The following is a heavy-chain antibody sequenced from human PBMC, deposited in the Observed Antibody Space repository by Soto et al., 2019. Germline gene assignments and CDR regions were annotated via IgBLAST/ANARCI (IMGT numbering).Heavy chain of an antibody. CDR2: ISGDERDK. Sequence: GGSLRLSCATSGFTFSSFTMHWVRQAPGEGLDWVAVISGDERDKRYAGSVQGRFTISRDNSKSTLYLQMNNLRTEDTAIYYCARDLSGVGIESQWGQGTLVTVSS. V-gene: IGHV3-30*04. CDR1: GFTFSSFT. D-gene: IGHD3-10*01. J-gene: IGHJ4*02. CDR3: ARDLSGVGIESQ.